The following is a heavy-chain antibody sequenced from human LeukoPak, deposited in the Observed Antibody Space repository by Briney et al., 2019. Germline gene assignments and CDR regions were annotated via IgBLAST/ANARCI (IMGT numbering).Heavy chain of an antibody. J-gene: IGHJ5*02. Sequence: SQTLSLTCAISGDSVSSNSAAWNWIRQSPSRGLEWLGRTYYRSKWYNDYAVSVKSRITINPDTSKNQFSLQLNSVTPEDTAVYYCARDALEWELKGPNNWFDPWGQGTLVTVSS. CDR3: ARDALEWELKGPNNWFDP. CDR2: TYYRSKWYN. V-gene: IGHV6-1*01. CDR1: GDSVSSNSAA. D-gene: IGHD1-26*01.